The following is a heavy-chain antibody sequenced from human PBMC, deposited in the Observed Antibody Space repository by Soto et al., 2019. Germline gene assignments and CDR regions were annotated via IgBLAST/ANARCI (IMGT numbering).Heavy chain of an antibody. CDR1: GFKFSNYA. J-gene: IGHJ4*02. D-gene: IGHD3-16*01. CDR2: ISATGGGT. CDR3: AKDRRAGGNSAFYFDF. Sequence: PGGSLRLSCAASGFKFSNYAMSWVRQAPGKWLEWVSLISATGGGTYYADSVKGRFTISRDNSHNTLYLQVHSLTAEDTAVYYCAKDRRAGGNSAFYFDFWGQGAQVTVSS. V-gene: IGHV3-23*01.